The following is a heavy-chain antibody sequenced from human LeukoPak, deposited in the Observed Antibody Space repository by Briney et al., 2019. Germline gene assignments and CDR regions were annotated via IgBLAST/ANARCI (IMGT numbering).Heavy chain of an antibody. Sequence: SVKVSCKASGGTFSSYAISWVRQAPGQGLEWMGRIIPILGIANYAQKFQGRVTITADKSTSTAYMELSSLRSEDTAVYYCASAAKIVVVPAAGGSWFDPWGQGTLVTVSS. D-gene: IGHD2-2*01. CDR2: IIPILGIA. J-gene: IGHJ5*02. CDR3: ASAAKIVVVPAAGGSWFDP. CDR1: GGTFSSYA. V-gene: IGHV1-69*04.